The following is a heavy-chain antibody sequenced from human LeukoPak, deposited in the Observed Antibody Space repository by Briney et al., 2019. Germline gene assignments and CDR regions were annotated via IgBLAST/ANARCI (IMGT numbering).Heavy chain of an antibody. J-gene: IGHJ4*02. CDR1: GGSISTYY. CDR2: AHSSGST. V-gene: IGHV4-4*07. CDR3: AKEGRSSTPGY. D-gene: IGHD2-15*01. Sequence: SETLSLTCTVSGGSISTYYWSWIRQPAGEGLEWIGRAHSSGSTDYNPSLRSRVTMSVDTSKNQFSLNLRSVTAADTAVYYCAKEGRSSTPGYWGQGTLVTVSS.